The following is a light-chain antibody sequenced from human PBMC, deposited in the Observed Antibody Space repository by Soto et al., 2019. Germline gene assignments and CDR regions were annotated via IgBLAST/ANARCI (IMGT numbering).Light chain of an antibody. J-gene: IGKJ2*01. Sequence: EIVLTQSPATLSLSPGERATLSCRASQSVSSYLAWYQQKPGQAPRLLIYDASNRATGIPARFSGSESGTDFTLTISSLEPEDFAVYYCQQRSNWPPYTFGQGIKLEIK. CDR2: DAS. V-gene: IGKV3-11*01. CDR1: QSVSSY. CDR3: QQRSNWPPYT.